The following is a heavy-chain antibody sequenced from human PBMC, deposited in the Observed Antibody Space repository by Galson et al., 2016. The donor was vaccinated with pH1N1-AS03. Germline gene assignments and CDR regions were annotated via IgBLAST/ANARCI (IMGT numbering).Heavy chain of an antibody. CDR3: ASRGPESYYGSVIRKYKVGWFDP. D-gene: IGHD3-10*01. Sequence: SETLSLTCLVSGGSISGYYWCWIRQPPGKGPEWIGCVSHNSGRTNYNPSLKSRVTITTETSKNQFSQKLTSLTAADTAVYYCASRGPESYYGSVIRKYKVGWFDPWGQGTLVTVAS. J-gene: IGHJ5*02. CDR2: VSHNSGRT. CDR1: GGSISGYY. V-gene: IGHV4-4*09.